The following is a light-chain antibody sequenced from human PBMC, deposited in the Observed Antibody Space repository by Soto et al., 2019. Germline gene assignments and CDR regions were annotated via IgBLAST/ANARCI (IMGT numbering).Light chain of an antibody. CDR3: QSYDSSTQV. CDR2: EDN. V-gene: IGLV6-57*01. Sequence: NFMLTQPHSVSESPGKTVTISCTRSSGSIASSYVQWYQQRPGSSPTTVIYEDNQRPSGVPDRFSGSIDSSSNSASLTISGLKTEDEADYYCQSYDSSTQVFGGGTKLTVL. CDR1: SGSIASSY. J-gene: IGLJ3*02.